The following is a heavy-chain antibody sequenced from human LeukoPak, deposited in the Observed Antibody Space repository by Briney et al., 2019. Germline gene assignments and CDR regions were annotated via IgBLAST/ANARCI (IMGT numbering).Heavy chain of an antibody. V-gene: IGHV3-72*01. CDR2: TRNKANSYTT. CDR1: GFTFSDHY. D-gene: IGHD7-27*01. CDR3: ARDTRGNWGSLFLS. J-gene: IGHJ5*02. Sequence: GGSLRLSCAASGFTFSDHYMDWVRLAPGKGLEWVGRTRNKANSYTTEYAASVKGRFTISRDDSRNSLYLQMNSLKSEDTAVYYCARDTRGNWGSLFLSWGQGTLVTVSS.